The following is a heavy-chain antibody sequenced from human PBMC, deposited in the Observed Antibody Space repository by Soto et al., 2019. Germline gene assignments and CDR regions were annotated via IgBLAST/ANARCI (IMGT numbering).Heavy chain of an antibody. Sequence: SGPTLVNPTQTLTLTCIFSGFSLRTSGGGVGWIRQPPGKALEWLGFIYWNDDKRYSPSLKSRLTITKDTSNNQVVLTMTNMDPVDAATYYCAKSGSSGWYGWFDPWGQGTLVTVSS. CDR1: GFSLRTSGGG. J-gene: IGHJ5*02. V-gene: IGHV2-5*01. CDR2: IYWNDDK. CDR3: AKSGSSGWYGWFDP. D-gene: IGHD6-19*01.